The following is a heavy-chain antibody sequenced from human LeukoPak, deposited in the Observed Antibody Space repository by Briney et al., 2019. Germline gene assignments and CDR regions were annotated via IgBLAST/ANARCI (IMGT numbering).Heavy chain of an antibody. CDR2: IKQDGSEK. J-gene: IGHJ6*02. Sequence: GGSLRLSCAASGFTFSSYWMSWVRQAPGKGLEWVANIKQDGSEKYYVDSVKGRFTISRGNAKNSLYLQMNSLRAEDTAVYYCARGDIVVVPAAILDVWGQGTTVTVSS. V-gene: IGHV3-7*04. D-gene: IGHD2-2*01. CDR1: GFTFSSYW. CDR3: ARGDIVVVPAAILDV.